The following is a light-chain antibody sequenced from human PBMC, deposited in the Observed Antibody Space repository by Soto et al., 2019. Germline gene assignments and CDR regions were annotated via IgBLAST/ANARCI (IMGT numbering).Light chain of an antibody. CDR2: GAS. Sequence: EIVMTQSPATLSVSPGDSATLSCRASQSVSNNLAWYQQKRGQAPRLLIYGASTRATGIPARFSGSGSGTEFTLIISSLQSEDFAVYYCQQYNKWPLITFGQGTRLEI. CDR3: QQYNKWPLIT. J-gene: IGKJ5*01. V-gene: IGKV3-15*01. CDR1: QSVSNN.